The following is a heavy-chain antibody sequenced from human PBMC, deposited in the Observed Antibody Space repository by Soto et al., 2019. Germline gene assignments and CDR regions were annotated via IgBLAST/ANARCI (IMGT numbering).Heavy chain of an antibody. Sequence: QVQLVQSGAEVKKPGSSVRVSCKASGGTLSNYGISWVRQAPGQGLEWMGGSIPVFGTANYAQKSQGRVTITQDESKSTVYMEVTSLRSEDTAVYYCSRGDATKIVVTTYYAMDVWGQGPTVSVSS. D-gene: IGHD4-17*01. V-gene: IGHV1-69*05. CDR3: SRGDATKIVVTTYYAMDV. CDR2: SIPVFGTA. J-gene: IGHJ6*02. CDR1: GGTLSNYG.